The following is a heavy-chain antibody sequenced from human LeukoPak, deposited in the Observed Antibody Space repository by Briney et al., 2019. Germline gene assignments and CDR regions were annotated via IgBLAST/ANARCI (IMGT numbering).Heavy chain of an antibody. V-gene: IGHV1-46*01. J-gene: IGHJ4*02. CDR2: INPSGGST. CDR1: GYTFTSYY. Sequence: ASVKVSCKASGYTFTSYYMHWVRQAPGQGLEWMGIINPSGGSTSYAQKFQGRVTMTEDTSTDTAYMELSSLRSEDTAVYYCATAEWPVHNKNSDYWGQGTLVTVSS. CDR3: ATAEWPVHNKNSDY. D-gene: IGHD6-19*01.